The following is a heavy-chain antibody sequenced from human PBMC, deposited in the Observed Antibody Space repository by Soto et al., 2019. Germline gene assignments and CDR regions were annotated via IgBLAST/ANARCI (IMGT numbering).Heavy chain of an antibody. V-gene: IGHV6-1*01. J-gene: IGHJ4*02. CDR3: ARISYSSRTPSFDY. D-gene: IGHD6-13*01. CDR1: GDSVSSNSVA. Sequence: SQTLSLTCAISGDSVSSNSVAWNWIRQSPARGLEWLGRTYYRSRWYNDFAVSVKSRMTINPDTSKNQFSLQLNSVTPEDTAVYYCARISYSSRTPSFDYWGQGTLVTVSS. CDR2: TYYRSRWYN.